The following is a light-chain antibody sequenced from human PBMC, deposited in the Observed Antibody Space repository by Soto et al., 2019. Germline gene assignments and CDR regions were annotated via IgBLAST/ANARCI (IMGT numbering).Light chain of an antibody. V-gene: IGKV3-20*01. Sequence: EIVLTQSPGTLSLSPGERATLSCRASQSVSSSYLARYQQKPGQAPRLLIYGASSRATGIPDRFSGSGSGTDFILTISRLEPEDFAVYYCQQYGSSSYTFGQGTKLEIK. CDR2: GAS. CDR3: QQYGSSSYT. CDR1: QSVSSSY. J-gene: IGKJ2*01.